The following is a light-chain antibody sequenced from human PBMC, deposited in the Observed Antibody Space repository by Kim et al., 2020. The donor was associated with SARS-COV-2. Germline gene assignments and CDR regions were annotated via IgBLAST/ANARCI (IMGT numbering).Light chain of an antibody. CDR3: QQSYSTPI. V-gene: IGKV1-39*01. J-gene: IGKJ4*01. Sequence: QMTQSPSSLSASVGDRVTITCRASQSISSYLNWYQQKPGKAPKLLIYAASSLQSGVPSRFSGSGSGTDFTLTISSLQPEDFATYYCQQSYSTPIFGGGTKVDIK. CDR2: AAS. CDR1: QSISSY.